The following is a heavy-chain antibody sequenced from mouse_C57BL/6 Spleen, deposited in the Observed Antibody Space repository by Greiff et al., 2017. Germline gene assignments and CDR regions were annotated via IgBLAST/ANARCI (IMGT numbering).Heavy chain of an antibody. Sequence: ESGPGLVKPSQSLSLTCSVTGYSITSGYYWNWIRQFPGNKLEWMGYISYDGSNNYNPSLKNRISITRDTSKNQFFLKLNSVTTEDTATYYCARGPYDYDGSFDYWGQGTTLTVSS. CDR2: ISYDGSN. V-gene: IGHV3-6*01. CDR1: GYSITSGYY. D-gene: IGHD2-4*01. CDR3: ARGPYDYDGSFDY. J-gene: IGHJ2*01.